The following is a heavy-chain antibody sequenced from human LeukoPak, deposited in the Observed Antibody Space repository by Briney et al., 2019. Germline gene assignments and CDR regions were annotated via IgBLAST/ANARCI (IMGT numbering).Heavy chain of an antibody. CDR3: ARFGDYYDFWSGYYYYFDY. CDR1: GFTFSSYW. D-gene: IGHD3-3*01. V-gene: IGHV3-74*01. CDR2: IISDGSST. J-gene: IGHJ4*02. Sequence: PGGSLRLACAASGFTFSSYWMHWVRQAPGKGLVWVSRIISDGSSTSYADSVKGRFTISRDNAKNTLYLQMNSLRAEDTAVYYCARFGDYYDFWSGYYYYFDYWGQGTLVTVSS.